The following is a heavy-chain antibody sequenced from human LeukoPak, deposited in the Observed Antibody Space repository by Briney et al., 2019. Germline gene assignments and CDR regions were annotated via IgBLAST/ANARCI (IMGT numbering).Heavy chain of an antibody. CDR3: ARGGGSFDC. V-gene: IGHV3-7*02. J-gene: IGHJ4*02. D-gene: IGHD2-15*01. Sequence: GGSLRLSCAASAFTFSSYAMTWVRQAPGKGLEWVANINQDGSEKYYVNSVKGRFAISRDSATNSLYLLMSSLRAEDTALYYCARGGGSFDCWGQGTLVTVSS. CDR1: AFTFSSYA. CDR2: INQDGSEK.